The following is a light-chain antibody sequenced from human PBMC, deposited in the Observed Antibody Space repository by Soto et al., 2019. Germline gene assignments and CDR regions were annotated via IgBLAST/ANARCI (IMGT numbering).Light chain of an antibody. CDR1: SSNIGSNN. J-gene: IGLJ1*01. CDR3: AAWDDSLNGYV. Sequence: QSVLTQPPSASGTPRQRVTISCSGSSSNIGSNNVNWYQQLPGSAPKLLIYSNNQRPSGVPDRFSGSKSGTSASLAISGLQSEDEADYFCAAWDDSLNGYVFGTGTKLTVL. V-gene: IGLV1-44*01. CDR2: SNN.